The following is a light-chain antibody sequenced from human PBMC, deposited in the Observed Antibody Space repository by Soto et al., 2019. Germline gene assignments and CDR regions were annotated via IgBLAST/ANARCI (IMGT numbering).Light chain of an antibody. CDR3: QSYDSSLSIWV. CDR1: SSNIGAGYD. CDR2: ANK. V-gene: IGLV1-40*01. J-gene: IGLJ3*02. Sequence: QSVLTQPPSVSGAPGQRVTISCTGSSSNIGAGYDVHWYQQFPGTAPKLLIYANKKRPSGVPDRFSGSKSGTSASLAIAGLQAEDEADYFCQSYDSSLSIWVFGGGTKLTVL.